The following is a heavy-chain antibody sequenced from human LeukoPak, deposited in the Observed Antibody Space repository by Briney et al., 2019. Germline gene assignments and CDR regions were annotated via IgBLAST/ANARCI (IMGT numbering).Heavy chain of an antibody. D-gene: IGHD5-18*01. Sequence: GGSLRLSCAASGFTFSSYAMSWVRQAPGKGLEWVSAISGSGVSTYYADSVKGRFTISRDNSKNTLYLQMNSLRAEDTALYYCAKRGRGYSYGYFGYYFDYWGQGTLVTVSS. V-gene: IGHV3-23*01. J-gene: IGHJ4*02. CDR3: AKRGRGYSYGYFGYYFDY. CDR2: ISGSGVST. CDR1: GFTFSSYA.